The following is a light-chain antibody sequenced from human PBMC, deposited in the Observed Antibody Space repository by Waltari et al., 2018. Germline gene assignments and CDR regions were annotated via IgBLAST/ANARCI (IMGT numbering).Light chain of an antibody. J-gene: IGKJ1*01. V-gene: IGKV3-20*01. CDR2: EAS. CDR3: QKYGTLPAT. Sequence: ELVLTQSPGTLSLPPGERATLACRASQRVSRFLAWYQQKPGQAPRLPIYEASGRATGIPDRFSGSGSGTDFSLTISRLEPEDFAVYYCQKYGTLPATFGQGTKVEIK. CDR1: QRVSRF.